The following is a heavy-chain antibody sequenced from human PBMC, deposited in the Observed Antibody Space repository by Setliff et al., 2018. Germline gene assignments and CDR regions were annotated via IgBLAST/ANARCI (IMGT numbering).Heavy chain of an antibody. CDR2: IYSDGSA. Sequence: PSETLSLTCSVSGGIIYDHWWTWIRQPAGAGLEWIGHIYSDGSADYNPSLRSRVTISVDKSKNQFFLKLTSMTAADTALYFCARERQGGFLEWAPFDSWGQGVVVTVSS. D-gene: IGHD3-3*01. CDR3: ARERQGGFLEWAPFDS. J-gene: IGHJ4*02. CDR1: GGIIYDHW. V-gene: IGHV4-4*07.